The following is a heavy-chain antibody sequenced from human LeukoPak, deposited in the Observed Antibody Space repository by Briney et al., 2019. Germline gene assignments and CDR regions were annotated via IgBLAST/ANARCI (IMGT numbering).Heavy chain of an antibody. CDR3: ARNLWFGESSDAFDM. D-gene: IGHD3-10*01. J-gene: IGHJ3*02. CDR2: ISTYNGNT. Sequence: GASVKVSCKASGYTFTTYAITWVRQAPGQGLEWMGWISTYNGNTNYAQKLQGRVTMTTDTSTSTAYMDMSSLRSDDTAVYYCARNLWFGESSDAFDMWGQGTMVTVSS. CDR1: GYTFTTYA. V-gene: IGHV1-18*01.